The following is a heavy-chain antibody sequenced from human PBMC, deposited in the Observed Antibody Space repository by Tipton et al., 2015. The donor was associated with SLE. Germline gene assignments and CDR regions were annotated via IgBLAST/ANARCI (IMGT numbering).Heavy chain of an antibody. CDR1: GYSISSISYY. CDR2: FYYSGSTY. Sequence: TLSLTCTVSGYSISSISYYWGWIRQPPGKGLEWIASFYYSGSTYYYNPSLKSRVTISVDTSKNQFSLKLSSVTAADTAVYYCARHRVRYNWNDVGYWGQGTLVTVSS. CDR3: ARHRVRYNWNDVGY. D-gene: IGHD1-20*01. V-gene: IGHV4-39*07. J-gene: IGHJ4*02.